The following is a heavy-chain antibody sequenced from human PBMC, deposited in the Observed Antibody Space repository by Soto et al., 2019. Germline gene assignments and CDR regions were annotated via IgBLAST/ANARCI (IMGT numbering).Heavy chain of an antibody. CDR3: ARHYALGQYYYYYMDV. Sequence: SETLSLTCAVSGGSISSRSYYWGWIRQPPGKGLEWIGSIYYSGSTYYNPSLKSRVTISVDTPKNQFSLKLSSVTAADTAVYYCARHYALGQYYYYYMDVWGKGTTVTVSS. CDR1: GGSISSRSYY. D-gene: IGHD2-2*01. J-gene: IGHJ6*03. CDR2: IYYSGST. V-gene: IGHV4-39*01.